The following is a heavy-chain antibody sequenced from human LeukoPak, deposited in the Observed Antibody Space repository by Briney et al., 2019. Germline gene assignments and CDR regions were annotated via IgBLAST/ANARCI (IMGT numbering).Heavy chain of an antibody. CDR2: INPNSGGT. V-gene: IGHV1-2*02. CDR1: GYTFTDYY. CDR3: CYDSSGYASYYYYMDV. D-gene: IGHD3-22*01. J-gene: IGHJ6*03. Sequence: ASVKVSCKASGYTFTDYYMHWVRQAPGQGLEWMGWINPNSGGTNYAQKFQGRVTMTRDTSISTAYMELSRLRSGDTAVYYCCYDSSGYASYYYYMDVWGKGTTVTVSS.